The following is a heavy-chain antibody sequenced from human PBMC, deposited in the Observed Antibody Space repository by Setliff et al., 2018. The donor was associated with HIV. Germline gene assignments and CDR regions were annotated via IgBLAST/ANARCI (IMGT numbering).Heavy chain of an antibody. CDR3: ARDISEWLFISDSGFDI. CDR2: IYYSGGT. D-gene: IGHD3-3*01. Sequence: SETLSLTCTVSGGSISSTNYQWGWIRQPPGKGPEWIGSIYYSGGTDYNPSLKSRVTISVDTSKKQFSLKMNSVTAADTAVYYCARDISEWLFISDSGFDIWGQGTMVTVSS. CDR1: GGSISSTNYQ. V-gene: IGHV4-39*07. J-gene: IGHJ3*02.